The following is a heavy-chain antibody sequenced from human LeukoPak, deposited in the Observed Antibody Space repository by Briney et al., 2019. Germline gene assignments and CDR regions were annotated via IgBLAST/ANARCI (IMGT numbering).Heavy chain of an antibody. J-gene: IGHJ4*02. Sequence: GASVKISCKASGYTFTNYYMHWVRQAPGQGLEWMGVIHPSGCSTTYAQKFQGRVTLTKDTATSTVYIELSSLRSDDTAVFYCARMAMDPAMVTNFFDLWGQGTLLTVSA. CDR2: IHPSGCST. CDR3: ARMAMDPAMVTNFFDL. CDR1: GYTFTNYY. D-gene: IGHD5-18*01. V-gene: IGHV1-46*01.